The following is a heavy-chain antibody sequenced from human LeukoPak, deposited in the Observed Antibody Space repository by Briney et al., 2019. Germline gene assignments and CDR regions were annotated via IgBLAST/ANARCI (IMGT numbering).Heavy chain of an antibody. D-gene: IGHD6-13*01. CDR2: IYYSGST. CDR1: GGSISSGGYS. V-gene: IGHV4-61*08. CDR3: ARDRVGSSTYYYYYYGMDV. J-gene: IGHJ6*02. Sequence: SETLSLTCAVSGGSISSGGYSWSWIRQPPGKGLEWIGYIYYSGSTNYNPSLKSRVTISVDTSKNQFSLKLSSVTAADTAVYYCARDRVGSSTYYYYYYGMDVRGQGTTVTVSS.